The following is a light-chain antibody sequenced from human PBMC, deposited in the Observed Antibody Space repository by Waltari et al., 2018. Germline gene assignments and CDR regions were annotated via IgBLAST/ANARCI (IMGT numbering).Light chain of an antibody. CDR1: NIGSRG. CDR2: DES. V-gene: IGLV3-21*02. J-gene: IGLJ2*01. Sequence: SYVLTQPPSVSVAPGQTAKITCGGSNIGSRGVYWYQQKPGQAPVLVIYDESDRPSGIPGRFSGSNSGSTATLTISRVEAGDEADYYCQVWDGTNDHPYVVFGGGTKLTVL. CDR3: QVWDGTNDHPYVV.